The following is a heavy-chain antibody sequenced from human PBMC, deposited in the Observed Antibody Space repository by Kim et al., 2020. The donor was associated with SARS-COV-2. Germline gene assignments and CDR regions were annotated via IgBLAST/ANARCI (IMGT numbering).Heavy chain of an antibody. CDR2: INPNSGGT. V-gene: IGHV1-2*06. D-gene: IGHD1-1*01. Sequence: ASVKVSCKASGYTFTGYYMHWVRQAPGQGLEWMGRINPNSGGTNYAQKFQGRVTMTRDTSISTAYMELSRLRSDDTAVYYCARSVQLERHYCYYYMDVWGKGTTVTVSS. J-gene: IGHJ6*03. CDR1: GYTFTGYY. CDR3: ARSVQLERHYCYYYMDV.